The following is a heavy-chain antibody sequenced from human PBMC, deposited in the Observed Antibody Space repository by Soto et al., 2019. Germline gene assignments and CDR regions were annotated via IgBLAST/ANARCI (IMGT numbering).Heavy chain of an antibody. J-gene: IGHJ4*02. CDR2: IIPIFGTA. D-gene: IGHD3-22*01. CDR3: ARDVMEYYYDSSGYFDY. Sequence: SVKVSCKASGGTFSSYAISWVRQAPGQGLEWMGGIIPIFGTANYAQKFQGRVTITADESTSTAYMELSSLRSEDTAVYYCARDVMEYYYDSSGYFDYWGQGTLVTVSS. CDR1: GGTFSSYA. V-gene: IGHV1-69*13.